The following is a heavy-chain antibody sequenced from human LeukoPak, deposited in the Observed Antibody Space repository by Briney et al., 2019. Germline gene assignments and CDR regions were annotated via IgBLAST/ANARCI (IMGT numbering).Heavy chain of an antibody. Sequence: GGSLRLSCAASGFTFSIYAMSWVRQAPGKGLEWVSAISDSGDNTYCADSVQGRFTISRDNSKNTMYLHMNSLRADDTAVYYCAKCRSLSPAAAINYWGQGTLVTVSS. CDR1: GFTFSIYA. CDR2: ISDSGDNT. J-gene: IGHJ4*02. D-gene: IGHD2-2*01. V-gene: IGHV3-23*01. CDR3: AKCRSLSPAAAINY.